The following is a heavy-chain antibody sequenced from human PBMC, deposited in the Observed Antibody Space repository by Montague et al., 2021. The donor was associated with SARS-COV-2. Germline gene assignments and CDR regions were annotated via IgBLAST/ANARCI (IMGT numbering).Heavy chain of an antibody. V-gene: IGHV4-39*01. CDR1: GDSIRSSGYY. D-gene: IGHD1-26*01. J-gene: IGHJ4*02. CDR3: ARQYFPSGAYCSVRAFDS. CDR2: VYSSGST. Sequence: SETLSLTCSVSGDSIRSSGYYWSWIRQPPGKGLEWIGTVYSSGSTNYNPSLKSRVTMPVDTSKNQFSLKLRSVTAADTAVYYCARQYFPSGAYCSVRAFDSWGQGTVVTVSS.